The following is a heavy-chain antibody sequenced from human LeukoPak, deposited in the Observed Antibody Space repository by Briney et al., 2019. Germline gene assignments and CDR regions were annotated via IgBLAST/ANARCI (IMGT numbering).Heavy chain of an antibody. D-gene: IGHD6-13*01. Sequence: PSETLSLTCTVSGGSISSGDYYWSWIRQPPGKGLEWIGYIYYSGSTYYNPSLKSRVTISVDTSKNQFSLKLSSVTAADTAVYYCARVAAASGEFDYWGQGTLVTVSS. V-gene: IGHV4-30-4*08. CDR1: GGSISSGDYY. J-gene: IGHJ4*02. CDR2: IYYSGST. CDR3: ARVAAASGEFDY.